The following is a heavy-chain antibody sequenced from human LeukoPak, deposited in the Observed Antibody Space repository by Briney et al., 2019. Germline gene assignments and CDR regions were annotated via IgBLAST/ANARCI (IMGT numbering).Heavy chain of an antibody. CDR1: GGSFSAYY. CDR2: INHSGST. V-gene: IGHV4-34*01. Sequence: SETLSLTCTVYGGSFSAYYWSWNRQPPGKGLEWIGEINHSGSTNYNPSLKSRVTISVDTSKNQFSLKLSSVTAADTAVYYCARVNWSGYDFRGAFDIWGQGTMVTVSS. D-gene: IGHD5-12*01. CDR3: ARVNWSGYDFRGAFDI. J-gene: IGHJ3*02.